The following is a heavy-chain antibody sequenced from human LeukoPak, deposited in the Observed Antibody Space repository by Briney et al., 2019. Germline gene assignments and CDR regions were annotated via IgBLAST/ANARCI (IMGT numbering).Heavy chain of an antibody. J-gene: IGHJ4*02. V-gene: IGHV3-23*01. CDR1: GFTFSSYA. CDR2: ISGSGGST. Sequence: GGSLRLSCAASGFTFSSYAMSRVRQAPGKGLEWVSAISGSGGSTYYADSVKGRFTISRDNSKNTLYLQMNSLRAEDTAVYYCAKNRQWLVLLDFDYWGQGTLVTVSS. CDR3: AKNRQWLVLLDFDY. D-gene: IGHD6-19*01.